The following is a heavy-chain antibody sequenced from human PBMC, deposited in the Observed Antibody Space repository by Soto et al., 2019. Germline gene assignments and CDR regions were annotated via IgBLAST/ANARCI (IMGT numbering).Heavy chain of an antibody. Sequence: GESLKISCKGSGYSFSNYWIGWVRQMPGKGLEWMGIIYPCDSDTRYSPSFQGQVTISADKSISTAYLQWSSLKASDTAMFYCARRAGYYYFDYWGQGTLVTVSS. CDR1: GYSFSNYW. J-gene: IGHJ4*02. CDR3: ARRAGYYYFDY. V-gene: IGHV5-51*01. CDR2: IYPCDSDT. D-gene: IGHD3-16*01.